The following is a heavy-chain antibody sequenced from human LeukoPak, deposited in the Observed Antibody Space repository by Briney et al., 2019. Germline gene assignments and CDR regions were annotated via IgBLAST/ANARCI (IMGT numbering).Heavy chain of an antibody. D-gene: IGHD5-12*01. Sequence: SETLSLTCTVSGGSISNSRRYWSWIRQPAGKGLEWIGRIHPSGNTNYNPSLKSRATISLDTSNNQFSLKLRSVTAADTADYFCARGGWGLFDYWGQGIVVTVSS. V-gene: IGHV4-61*02. CDR3: ARGGWGLFDY. CDR2: IHPSGNT. J-gene: IGHJ4*02. CDR1: GGSISNSRRY.